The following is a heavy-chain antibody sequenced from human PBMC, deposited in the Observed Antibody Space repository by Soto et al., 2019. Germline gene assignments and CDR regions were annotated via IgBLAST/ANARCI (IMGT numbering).Heavy chain of an antibody. D-gene: IGHD2-15*01. CDR1: GFTFSSYG. Sequence: QVQLVESGGGVVQPGRSLRLSCAASGFTFSSYGMHWVRQAPGKGLEWVAVIWYDGSNKYYADSVKGRFTISRDNSKNTLYVQMNSLRVEDTAVYYCASEYCSGGSCYYYGMDVWGQGTTVTVSS. J-gene: IGHJ6*02. CDR2: IWYDGSNK. CDR3: ASEYCSGGSCYYYGMDV. V-gene: IGHV3-33*01.